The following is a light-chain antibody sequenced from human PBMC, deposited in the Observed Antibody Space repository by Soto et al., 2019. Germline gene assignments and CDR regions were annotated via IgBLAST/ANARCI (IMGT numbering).Light chain of an antibody. CDR1: SSNIGNNY. J-gene: IGLJ2*01. CDR2: DND. V-gene: IGLV1-51*01. CDR3: ETWDTSLSAVI. Sequence: QSVLTQPPSVSAAPGQKVTISCSGSSSNIGNNYVSWYKQPPGTAPKLLIYDNDKRPSGIPDRFSGSKSGTSATLGITGLQTGDEADYYCETWDTSLSAVIFGGGTQLTVL.